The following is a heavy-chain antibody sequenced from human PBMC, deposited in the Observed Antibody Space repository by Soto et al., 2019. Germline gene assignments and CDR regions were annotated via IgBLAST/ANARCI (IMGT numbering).Heavy chain of an antibody. J-gene: IGHJ5*02. CDR1: GGSISSGGYY. V-gene: IGHV4-31*03. D-gene: IGHD5-18*01. CDR2: IYYSGSP. CDR3: ATESGWLDSRGPVA. Sequence: QVQLQESGPGLVKPSQTLSLTCTVSGGSISSGGYYWSWIRQHPGKGLEWIGYIYYSGSPYYSPSLKSRVTISVDTSKNQFSLKLSSVTAADTAVYYCATESGWLDSRGPVAWGQGTLVTVSS.